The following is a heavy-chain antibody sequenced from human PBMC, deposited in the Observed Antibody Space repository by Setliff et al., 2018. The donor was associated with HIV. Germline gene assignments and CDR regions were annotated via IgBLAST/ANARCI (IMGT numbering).Heavy chain of an antibody. J-gene: IGHJ4*02. CDR1: GDSISSVSYS. CDR3: ARLSTTSRDFDS. Sequence: KASETLSLTCTVSGDSISSVSYSWGWIRQPPGKGLEWIGYMYSGGNTYYKPSLKSRVTMSVDSSKNQFSLKVNSVTAADTAVYYCARLSTTSRDFDSWGQGTLVTVSS. D-gene: IGHD3-10*01. CDR2: MYSGGNT. V-gene: IGHV4-39*01.